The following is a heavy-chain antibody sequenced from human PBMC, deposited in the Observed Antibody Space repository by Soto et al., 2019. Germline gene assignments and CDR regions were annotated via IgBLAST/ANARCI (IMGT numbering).Heavy chain of an antibody. CDR1: GGSISSGGYY. J-gene: IGHJ6*02. CDR2: IYYSGST. Sequence: LSLTCTVSGGSISSGGYYWSWIRQHPGKGLEWIGYIYYSGSTYYNPSLKSRVTISVDTSKNQFSLKLSSVTAADTAVYYCARGGIAAGSLDVWGQGTTVTVSS. D-gene: IGHD6-13*01. CDR3: ARGGIAAGSLDV. V-gene: IGHV4-31*03.